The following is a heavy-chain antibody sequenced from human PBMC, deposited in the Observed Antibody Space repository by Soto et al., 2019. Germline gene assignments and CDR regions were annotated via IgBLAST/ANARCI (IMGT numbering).Heavy chain of an antibody. CDR3: ARHRSGVGNYYFDY. CDR2: IYYSGKT. Sequence: QLQLQESGPGLVKPSETLSLTCTVSGGSVSSSGYYWGWIRQPPGKGVEWIGSIYYSGKTYYNRSLKSRVTISVDTSKNQFSLKLTSVTAAETAVYYCARHRSGVGNYYFDYWGQGTLVTVSS. D-gene: IGHD1-1*01. CDR1: GGSVSSSGYY. V-gene: IGHV4-39*01. J-gene: IGHJ4*02.